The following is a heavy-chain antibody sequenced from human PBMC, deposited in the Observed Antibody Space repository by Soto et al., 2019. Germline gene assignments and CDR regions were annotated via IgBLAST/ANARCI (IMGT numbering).Heavy chain of an antibody. V-gene: IGHV3-74*01. CDR3: ARGDRGAFDL. CDR1: GFTFDYYW. D-gene: IGHD1-26*01. J-gene: IGHJ3*01. Sequence: EVQLVESGGGLVQPGESLRLSCAASGFTFDYYWMHWVRQAPGKGLVWVSRISSDGTSTTYADSVKGRFTISRDNAKNTVSMQMTSLRADDTAVYYCARGDRGAFDLWGQGTVVTVSS. CDR2: ISSDGTST.